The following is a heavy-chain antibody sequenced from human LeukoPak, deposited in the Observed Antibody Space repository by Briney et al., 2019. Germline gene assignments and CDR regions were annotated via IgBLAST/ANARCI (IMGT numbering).Heavy chain of an antibody. CDR3: ARGRDYYDSSGYYLVY. CDR1: GGSISSYY. V-gene: IGHV4-59*01. J-gene: IGHJ4*02. D-gene: IGHD3-22*01. Sequence: SETLSLTCTVSGGSISSYYWSWIRQPPGKGLEWIGYIYYSGGTNYNPSLKSRVTISVDTSKNQFSLKLSSVTAADTAVYYCARGRDYYDSSGYYLVYWGQGTLVTVSS. CDR2: IYYSGGT.